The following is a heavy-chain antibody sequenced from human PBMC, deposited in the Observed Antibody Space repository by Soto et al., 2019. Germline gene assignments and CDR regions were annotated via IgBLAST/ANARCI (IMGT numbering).Heavy chain of an antibody. CDR1: VCTFSSYA. Sequence: LRLSCAASVCTFSSYAMHWVRQAPGKGLEWVAVISYDGSNKYYADSVKGRFTISRDTSTXXXXXQXKXLXXXXTAXYYCERGDVTIAAAGPGGDYWGQGTLVTVSS. CDR3: ERGDVTIAAAGPGGDY. V-gene: IGHV3-30-3*01. J-gene: IGHJ4*02. CDR2: ISYDGSNK. D-gene: IGHD6-13*01.